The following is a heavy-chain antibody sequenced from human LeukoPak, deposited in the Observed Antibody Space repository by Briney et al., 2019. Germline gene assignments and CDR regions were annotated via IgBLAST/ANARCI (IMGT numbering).Heavy chain of an antibody. V-gene: IGHV4-4*02. CDR1: GGSISSRNW. Sequence: SGTLSLTCTVSGGSISSRNWWSWVRQPPGKGLEWIGEIYDSGSTNYNPSLKSRVTISIDKSKNHFSLKLSSATAADTAVYYCASGLQHYYGDYAVDYWGQGTLVTVSS. CDR3: ASGLQHYYGDYAVDY. CDR2: IYDSGST. J-gene: IGHJ4*02. D-gene: IGHD4-17*01.